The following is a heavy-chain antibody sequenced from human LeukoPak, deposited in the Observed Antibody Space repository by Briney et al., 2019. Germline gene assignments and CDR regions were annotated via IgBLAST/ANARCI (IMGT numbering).Heavy chain of an antibody. CDR2: ISTFNGYT. D-gene: IGHD3-16*01. Sequence: GASVKVSCKPSGYIFTSNSIIWVRQAPGQGLEWMGWISTFNGYTNYAKNLQGRVTMTRDTSTRTVYMEMRNMRSDDTAVYYCARGEFYYDLWGQGTLVTVSS. CDR1: GYIFTSNS. V-gene: IGHV1-18*04. CDR3: ARGEFYYDL. J-gene: IGHJ4*02.